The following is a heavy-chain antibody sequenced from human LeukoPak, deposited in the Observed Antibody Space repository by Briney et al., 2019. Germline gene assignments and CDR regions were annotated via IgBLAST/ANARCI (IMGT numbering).Heavy chain of an antibody. CDR2: VYHSGGT. J-gene: IGHJ3*02. Sequence: PSETLSLTCTVSGYSISSGYYWGWIRQPPGKGLEWIGSVYHSGGTYYNPSLKSRVAISVDTSKNQFSLKLTSVTAADTAVYYCARSPGAWDAYDIWGLGTMVTVSS. CDR3: ARSPGAWDAYDI. CDR1: GYSISSGYY. V-gene: IGHV4-38-2*02.